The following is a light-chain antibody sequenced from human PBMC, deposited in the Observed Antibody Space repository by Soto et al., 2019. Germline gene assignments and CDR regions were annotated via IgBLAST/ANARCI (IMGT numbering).Light chain of an antibody. V-gene: IGKV3-11*01. CDR1: QSVRTS. Sequence: EVVLTQSPATLSLSPGERATLSCRASQSVRTSLAWYQHKPGQAPRLVIYDASLRANGVPARFGGSGSGTDFTLTINSLEPEDFAVSYCKQRNVWPPLTFGQGTRLELK. J-gene: IGKJ5*01. CDR2: DAS. CDR3: KQRNVWPPLT.